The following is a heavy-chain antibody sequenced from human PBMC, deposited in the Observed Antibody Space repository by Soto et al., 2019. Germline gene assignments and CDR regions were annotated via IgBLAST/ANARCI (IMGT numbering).Heavy chain of an antibody. CDR2: ISYDGSNK. V-gene: IGHV3-30*18. J-gene: IGHJ4*02. CDR1: GFTFSRYG. Sequence: SLRLSCAASGFTFSRYGMHWVRQAPGKGLEWVAVISYDGSNKYYADSVKGRFTISRDNSKNTLYLQMNSLRAEDTAVYYCAKDGEPHLDYWGQGTLVTVSS. D-gene: IGHD3-3*01. CDR3: AKDGEPHLDY.